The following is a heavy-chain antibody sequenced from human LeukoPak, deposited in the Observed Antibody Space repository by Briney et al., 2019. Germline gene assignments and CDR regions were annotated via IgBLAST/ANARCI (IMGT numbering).Heavy chain of an antibody. J-gene: IGHJ4*02. CDR1: GFTFDDYA. CDR3: AKSSGWYREGDYFDY. V-gene: IGHV3-9*01. D-gene: IGHD6-19*01. Sequence: GGSLRLSCAASGFTFDDYAMHWVRQAPGKGLEWVSGISWNSGSIGYADSVKGRFTISRDNAKNSLYLQMNSLRAEDTALYYCAKSSGWYREGDYFDYWGQGTLVTVSS. CDR2: ISWNSGSI.